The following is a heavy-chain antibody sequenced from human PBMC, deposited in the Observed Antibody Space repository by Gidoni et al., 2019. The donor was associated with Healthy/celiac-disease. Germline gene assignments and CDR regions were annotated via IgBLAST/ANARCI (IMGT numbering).Heavy chain of an antibody. J-gene: IGHJ6*02. CDR3: ARGGYDFYYGMDV. CDR1: GFTFSDYS. Sequence: QVQLVESGGGLVKPGGSLRLSCAASGFTFSDYSMIWIRQAPGKGLEWVSYISSSSSYTNYADSVKGRFTISRDNAKNSLYLQMNSLRAEDTAVYYCARGGYDFYYGMDVWGQGTTVTVSS. CDR2: ISSSSSYT. D-gene: IGHD3-3*01. V-gene: IGHV3-11*06.